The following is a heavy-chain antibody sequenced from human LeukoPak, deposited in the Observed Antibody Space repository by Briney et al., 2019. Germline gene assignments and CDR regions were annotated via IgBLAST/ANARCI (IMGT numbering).Heavy chain of an antibody. CDR1: GGTFSSYA. J-gene: IGHJ6*03. CDR3: ARDSRRDGYNNYYYMDV. Sequence: GASVKVSCKASGGTFSSYAISWVRQAPGQGLEWMGGIIPIFGTANCEQKFQGRVTITADESTSTAYMELSSLRSEDTAVYYCARDSRRDGYNNYYYMDVWGKGTTVTVSS. D-gene: IGHD5-24*01. V-gene: IGHV1-69*01. CDR2: IIPIFGTA.